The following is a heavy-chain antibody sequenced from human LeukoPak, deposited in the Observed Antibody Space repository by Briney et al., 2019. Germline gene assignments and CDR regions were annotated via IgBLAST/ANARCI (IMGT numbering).Heavy chain of an antibody. D-gene: IGHD1-26*01. CDR2: IRSKAYGGTT. V-gene: IGHV3-49*04. J-gene: IGHJ6*03. Sequence: GGSLRLSCTASGFTFGDYAMSWVRQAPGKGLEWVGFIRSKAYGGTTEYAASVKGRFTISRDDSKSIAYLQMNSLKTEDTAVYYCTTDGEPPPHPSYVKYYYYYMDVWGKGTTVTVSS. CDR1: GFTFGDYA. CDR3: TTDGEPPPHPSYVKYYYYYMDV.